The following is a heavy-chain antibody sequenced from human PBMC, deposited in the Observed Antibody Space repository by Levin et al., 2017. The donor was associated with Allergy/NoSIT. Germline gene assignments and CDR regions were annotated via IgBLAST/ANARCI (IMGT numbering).Heavy chain of an antibody. CDR2: IYHKGSA. V-gene: IGHV4-30-2*01. Sequence: PSETLSLTCTVSGASITSGPYSWSWIRQPPGKGLEWIGYIYHKGSAYYNPSLNSRVTMEVDRSKNQFSLRLNSVTAADTAVYYCARYRGGDYYFDYWGRGTLVTVSS. J-gene: IGHJ4*02. D-gene: IGHD2-21*02. CDR1: GASITSGPYS. CDR3: ARYRGGDYYFDY.